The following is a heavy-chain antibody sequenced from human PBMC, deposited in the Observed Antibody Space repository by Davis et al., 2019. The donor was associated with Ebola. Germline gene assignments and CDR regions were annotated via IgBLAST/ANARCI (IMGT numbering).Heavy chain of an antibody. V-gene: IGHV3-49*04. Sequence: GGSLRLSCTASGFIFGDYAMNWVRQAPGKGLEWVGFIRSKAYGGKTEHAASVKGRFTISRDDSKSIAYLEMNNLKTEDTTVYYCTRDLKQPPPSYYYGMDVWGQGTTVAVSS. CDR1: GFIFGDYA. CDR2: IRSKAYGGKT. CDR3: TRDLKQPPPSYYYGMDV. J-gene: IGHJ6*02. D-gene: IGHD6-13*01.